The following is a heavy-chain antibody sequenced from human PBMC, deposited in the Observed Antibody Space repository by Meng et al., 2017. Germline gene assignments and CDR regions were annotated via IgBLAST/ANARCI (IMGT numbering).Heavy chain of an antibody. J-gene: IGHJ4*02. CDR3: ATRGNPYLDC. V-gene: IGHV1-18*01. CDR1: AHTLSSDG. CDR2: INAYNGYT. Sequence: QGELVQPGAEEKKPGASVKVSCNASAHTLSSDGFAWVRQAPGQGLEWMGWINAYNGYTDYAQKFLGRVTLTTDTSTNTGYMELRSLTSDDTAVYYCATRGNPYLDCWGQGTLVTVSS.